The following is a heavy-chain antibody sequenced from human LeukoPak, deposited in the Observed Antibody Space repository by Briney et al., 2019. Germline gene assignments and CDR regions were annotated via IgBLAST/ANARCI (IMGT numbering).Heavy chain of an antibody. CDR3: AKTDCSGFCSLDY. V-gene: IGHV4-39*07. CDR2: MNYGGSS. D-gene: IGHD3-22*01. J-gene: IGHJ4*02. Sequence: PSETLSLTCTASGGSLSSRSTSYWSWIRQPPGKGLEWIGSMNYGGSSHYTPSLKSRVTISLDTSKNQFSLKLSSVTAADTAVYYCAKTDCSGFCSLDYWGQGTLVTVSS. CDR1: GGSLSSRSTSY.